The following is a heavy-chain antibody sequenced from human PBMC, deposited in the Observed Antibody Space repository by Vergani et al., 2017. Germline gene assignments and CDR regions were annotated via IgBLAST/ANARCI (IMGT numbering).Heavy chain of an antibody. CDR1: GGSISSGGYY. CDR2: IYYSGST. D-gene: IGHD2-2*01. CDR3: ARSSHQPLTYYFDY. Sequence: QVQLQESGPGLVKPSQTLSLTCTVSGGSISSGGYYWSWIRQHPGKGLEWIGYIYYSGSTYYNPSLKSRVTISVETSKNQFSLKLSSVTAADTAVYYCARSSHQPLTYYFDYWGQGTLVTVSS. V-gene: IGHV4-31*03. J-gene: IGHJ4*02.